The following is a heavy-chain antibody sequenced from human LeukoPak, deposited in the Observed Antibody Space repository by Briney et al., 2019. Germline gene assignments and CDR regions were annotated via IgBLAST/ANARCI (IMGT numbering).Heavy chain of an antibody. J-gene: IGHJ6*02. CDR3: ATDCSSTSCPPYYYYYGMDV. Sequence: ASVKVSCKASGYTFTGYYMHWVRQAPGQGLEWMGWINPNSGGTNYAQKFQGRVTMTTDTSTSTAYMELRSLRSDDTAVYYCATDCSSTSCPPYYYYYGMDVWGQGTTVTVSS. CDR1: GYTFTGYY. CDR2: INPNSGGT. D-gene: IGHD2-2*01. V-gene: IGHV1-2*02.